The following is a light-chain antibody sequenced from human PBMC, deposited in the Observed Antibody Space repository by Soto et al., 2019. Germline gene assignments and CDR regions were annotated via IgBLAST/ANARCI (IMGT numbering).Light chain of an antibody. J-gene: IGLJ2*01. CDR2: EVT. CDR3: ASYGDNYVV. Sequence: QSALTQPPYASGSPGQSVTISCTGTSSDVGGYNYVSWFQQNPGKAPKLIIYEVTKRPSGVPDRFSGSKSGNTASLTVSGLQAEDEADYYCASYGDNYVVFGGGTKVTVL. CDR1: SSDVGGYNY. V-gene: IGLV2-8*01.